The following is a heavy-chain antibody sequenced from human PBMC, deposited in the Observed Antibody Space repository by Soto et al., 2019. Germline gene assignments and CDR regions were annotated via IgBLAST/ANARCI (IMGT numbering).Heavy chain of an antibody. CDR2: IWYDGSNK. Sequence: SLRLSCAASGFTFSNYGMHWVRQAPGKGLEWVAVIWYDGSNKYYADSVRGRFSISRDNSKNMLYLQMNNLRAEDTAIYYCARTAPSTAMVAYWGQGSLVTVSS. CDR1: GFTFSNYG. D-gene: IGHD5-18*01. CDR3: ARTAPSTAMVAY. V-gene: IGHV3-33*01. J-gene: IGHJ4*02.